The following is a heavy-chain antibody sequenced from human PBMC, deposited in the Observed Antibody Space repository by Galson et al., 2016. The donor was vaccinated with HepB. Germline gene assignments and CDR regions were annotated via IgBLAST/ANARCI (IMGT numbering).Heavy chain of an antibody. CDR3: ARDHYYDSSGYLVYYGLDV. J-gene: IGHJ6*02. V-gene: IGHV3-74*01. D-gene: IGHD3-22*01. CDR2: IKTDGTGT. Sequence: SLRLSCAASGFTFSRYWMHWVRQAPGKGLVWVSRIKTDGTGTSYADSVKGRFTISRDNAKNTLYLQMNSLRAEDTAVYYCARDHYYDSSGYLVYYGLDVWGQGTTVTVSS. CDR1: GFTFSRYW.